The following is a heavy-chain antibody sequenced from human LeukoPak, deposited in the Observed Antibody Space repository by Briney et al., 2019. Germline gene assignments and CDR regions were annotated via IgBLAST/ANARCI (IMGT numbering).Heavy chain of an antibody. CDR1: GGSFSGYD. J-gene: IGHJ4*02. V-gene: IGHV4-34*01. Sequence: SETLSLTCAVYGGSFSGYDWSWIRQPPGKGLEWIGEINHSGSTNYNPSLKSRVTISVDTSKNQFSLKLSSVTAADTAVYYCARLGRDYDILTGYYHPPLWGQGTLVTVSS. CDR2: INHSGST. CDR3: ARLGRDYDILTGYYHPPL. D-gene: IGHD3-9*01.